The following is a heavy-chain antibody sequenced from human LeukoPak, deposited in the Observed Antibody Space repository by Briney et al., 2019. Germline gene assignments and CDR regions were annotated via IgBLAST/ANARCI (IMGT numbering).Heavy chain of an antibody. J-gene: IGHJ3*02. D-gene: IGHD5-24*01. Sequence: PSETLSLTCAVSGGSISSSNWWSWVRQPPGKGLEWIGEIYHSGSTNYNPSLKSRVTISVDESKNQFSLKLSSVTAADTAVYYCARAGGRDGYNWNAFDIWGQGTMVTVSS. CDR3: ARAGGRDGYNWNAFDI. CDR1: GGSISSSNW. CDR2: IYHSGST. V-gene: IGHV4-4*02.